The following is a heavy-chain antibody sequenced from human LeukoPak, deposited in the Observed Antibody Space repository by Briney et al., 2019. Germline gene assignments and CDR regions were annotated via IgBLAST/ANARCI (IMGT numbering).Heavy chain of an antibody. D-gene: IGHD3-10*01. V-gene: IGHV5-51*01. CDR3: ARLRVGFHGSGSYYSHLDY. J-gene: IGHJ4*02. CDR2: IYPGDSDT. Sequence: GESLKISCKGSGYSFTSYWIGWVRQMPGKGLEWMGIIYPGDSDTRYSPSFQGQVTISADKSISTAYLQWSSLKASDTAMYYCARLRVGFHGSGSYYSHLDYWGQGTLVTVSS. CDR1: GYSFTSYW.